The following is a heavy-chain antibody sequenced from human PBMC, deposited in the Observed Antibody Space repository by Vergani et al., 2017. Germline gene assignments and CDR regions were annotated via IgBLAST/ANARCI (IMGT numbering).Heavy chain of an antibody. CDR2: INHRGTV. D-gene: IGHD3-22*01. Sequence: QVQLQQWGAGLVKPSEPLSLTCGVLGGSFSDHFWTWIRQPPGKGLEWIGEINHRGTVNSNPSLKRRLTISVDTSKNQFSLKLSSVTAADTAVYYCARAYYYDSSGYFLRYPRAFDYWGQGTLVTVSS. V-gene: IGHV4-34*01. CDR3: ARAYYYDSSGYFLRYPRAFDY. CDR1: GGSFSDHF. J-gene: IGHJ4*02.